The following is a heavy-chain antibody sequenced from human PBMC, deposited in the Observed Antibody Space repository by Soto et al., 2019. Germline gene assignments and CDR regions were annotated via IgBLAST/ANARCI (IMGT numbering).Heavy chain of an antibody. CDR1: GGSLSDYF. D-gene: IGHD4-17*01. V-gene: IGHV4-59*01. CDR3: ARGIYGDFPS. CDR2: IDYSGST. Sequence: PSETLSLTCVVSGGSLSDYFWSWIRQPPGKALEWIGDIDYSGSTNYNPSLKSRVTMSVDTSKNQFSLKLSSVTAADTAVYYCARGIYGDFPSWGQGTRVTVSS. J-gene: IGHJ4*02.